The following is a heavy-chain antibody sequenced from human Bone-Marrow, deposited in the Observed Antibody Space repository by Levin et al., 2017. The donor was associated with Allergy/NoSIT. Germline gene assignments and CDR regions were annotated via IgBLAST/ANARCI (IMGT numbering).Heavy chain of an antibody. V-gene: IGHV3-33*01. J-gene: IGHJ4*02. Sequence: GESLKISCAASGFTFSDHGMHWVRQAPGKGLEWVAIIWFDGSDKYYTDSVRGRFTISRDNSKNTVYLQMDSLRAEDTALYYCARDRGTTSSAGYYFDYWGQGTLVTVSS. CDR2: IWFDGSDK. CDR1: GFTFSDHG. D-gene: IGHD1-1*01. CDR3: ARDRGTTSSAGYYFDY.